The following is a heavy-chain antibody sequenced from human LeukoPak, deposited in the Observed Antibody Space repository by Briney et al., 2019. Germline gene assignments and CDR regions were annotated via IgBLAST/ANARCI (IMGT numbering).Heavy chain of an antibody. V-gene: IGHV3-64*01. CDR3: ARSSGWYSPIDY. J-gene: IGHJ4*02. D-gene: IGHD6-19*01. Sequence: HPGGSLRLSCAASGFTFSSYGMHWVRQAPGKGLEYVSAISSNGDSTYNANSVNGRFTISRDNSKNTLYLQMGSLGAEDMAVYYCARSSGWYSPIDYWGQGTLVTVSS. CDR1: GFTFSSYG. CDR2: ISSNGDST.